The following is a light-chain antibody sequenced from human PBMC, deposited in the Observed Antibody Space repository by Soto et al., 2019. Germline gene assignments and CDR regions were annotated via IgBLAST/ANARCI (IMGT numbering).Light chain of an antibody. CDR1: QSVSSSY. J-gene: IGKJ1*01. Sequence: EILLTQSPGTLALSPGERATLFCRASQSVSSSYLAWYQQKPGQAPSLLVYDASNRATGIPTRLSGSGSGTVFTLTISRLEPEDFAVYYCQQYGSSGTFGQGTKVDNK. V-gene: IGKV3-20*01. CDR3: QQYGSSGT. CDR2: DAS.